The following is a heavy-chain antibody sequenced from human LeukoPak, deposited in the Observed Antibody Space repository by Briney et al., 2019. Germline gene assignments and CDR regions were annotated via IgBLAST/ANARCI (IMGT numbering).Heavy chain of an antibody. CDR2: MYPGDSDT. CDR1: GYSFTSYW. D-gene: IGHD3-22*01. J-gene: IGHJ4*02. Sequence: ASVKVSCKGSGYSFTSYWIGWVRQMPGKGLEGMGIMYPGDSDTRYSPAFQGQATISAAKSISTAYLQCSSLKASDTAMYYCARQDYYDSSGYGDFDYWGQGTLVTVSS. CDR3: ARQDYYDSSGYGDFDY. V-gene: IGHV5-51*01.